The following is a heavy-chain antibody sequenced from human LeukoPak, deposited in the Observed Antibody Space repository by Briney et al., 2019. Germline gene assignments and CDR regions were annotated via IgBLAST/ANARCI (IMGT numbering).Heavy chain of an antibody. V-gene: IGHV3-11*01. CDR1: GFTLSDYY. J-gene: IGHJ4*02. D-gene: IGHD2-2*01. CDR3: AKGVVVAPDVTPFDY. Sequence: GGSLRLSCVASGFTLSDYYMSWIRQAPGKGLEWISFISSSGSTKYYADSVKGRFTISRDNSKNTLYLQMNSLRAEDTAVYYCAKGVVVAPDVTPFDYWGQGTLVTVSS. CDR2: ISSSGSTK.